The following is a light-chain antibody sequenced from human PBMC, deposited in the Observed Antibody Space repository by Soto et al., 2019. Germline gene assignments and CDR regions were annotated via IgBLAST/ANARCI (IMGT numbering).Light chain of an antibody. J-gene: IGKJ1*01. Sequence: EIVLTQSPGTLSLSPGERATLSCRASQSVSYYLAWYQQKPGQAPRLLIYDASSRATGVPDRFSGSGSGTDFTLTISSLEPEDFAVYYCQQRSNWPPTWTFGQGTKVDIK. CDR1: QSVSYY. CDR2: DAS. V-gene: IGKV3-11*01. CDR3: QQRSNWPPTWT.